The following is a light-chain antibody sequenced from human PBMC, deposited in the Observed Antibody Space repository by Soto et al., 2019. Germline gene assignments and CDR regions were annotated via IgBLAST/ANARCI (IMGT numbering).Light chain of an antibody. CDR3: SSYTSSSTYV. J-gene: IGLJ1*01. Sequence: QSALTQPASVSGSPGQSITISCTGTSSDVGSYNYVSWYQQHPGKAPKLMIYDVSNRPSGVSNRFSGSKSGNTASLTISGLQAEDEADYYGSSYTSSSTYVFGTGPKLTVL. V-gene: IGLV2-14*01. CDR1: SSDVGSYNY. CDR2: DVS.